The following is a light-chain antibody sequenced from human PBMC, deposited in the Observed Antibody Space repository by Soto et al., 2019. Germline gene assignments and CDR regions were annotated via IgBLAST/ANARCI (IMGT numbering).Light chain of an antibody. CDR1: SSDVGDYNS. CDR2: GVS. V-gene: IGLV2-14*01. Sequence: QAALTQPASVSGSPGQSITISCTGTSSDVGDYNSLSWYQQYPCKAPKLLIYGVSNRPLRVSNRFSASKSVTTASLTNSVLQAEDEADYYCISYATNTTLGVFGTRTKLTVL. CDR3: ISYATNTTLGV. J-gene: IGLJ1*01.